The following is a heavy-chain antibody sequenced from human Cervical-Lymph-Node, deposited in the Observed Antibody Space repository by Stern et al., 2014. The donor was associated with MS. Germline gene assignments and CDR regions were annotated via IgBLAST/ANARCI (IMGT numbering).Heavy chain of an antibody. CDR2: INPSGAT. CDR3: AVRYCSGGRCYSVPDV. J-gene: IGHJ6*02. D-gene: IGHD2-15*01. V-gene: IGHV1-46*02. Sequence: QMQLVQSGSEVKKQGASVKVSCKASEYTHNNYLIHWVRQAPGQRPDWMGVINPSGATNYAQKVQDRVTMTTDASTSTFYMELSRLRSEDTAVYYCAVRYCSGGRCYSVPDVWGQGTTVIVSS. CDR1: EYTHNNYL.